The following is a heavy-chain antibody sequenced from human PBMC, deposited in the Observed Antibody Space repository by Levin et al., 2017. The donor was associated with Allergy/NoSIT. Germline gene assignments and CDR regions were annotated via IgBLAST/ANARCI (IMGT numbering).Heavy chain of an antibody. CDR3: ARGTAMGNDNWFDP. CDR2: ISSSGSTI. V-gene: IGHV3-48*03. CDR1: GFTFSSYE. J-gene: IGHJ5*02. D-gene: IGHD5-18*01. Sequence: GESLKISCAASGFTFSSYEMNWVRQAPGKGLEWVSYISSSGSTIYYADSVKGRFTISRDNAKNSLYLQMNSLRAEDTAVYYCARGTAMGNDNWFDPWGQGTLVTVSS.